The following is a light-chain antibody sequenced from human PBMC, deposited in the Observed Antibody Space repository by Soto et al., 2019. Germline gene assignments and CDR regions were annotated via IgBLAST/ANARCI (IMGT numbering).Light chain of an antibody. CDR3: TSYTISSTLRYV. J-gene: IGLJ1*01. V-gene: IGLV2-14*01. CDR1: SSDVGAYKY. Sequence: QSVLTQPASVSGSPGQSITISCTGTSSDVGAYKYVSWYQQHPGKAPRLMMYDVSNRPSGVSTRFSGSKSGNTASLTISGLQAEDEADYYCTSYTISSTLRYVFGTGTKDRP. CDR2: DVS.